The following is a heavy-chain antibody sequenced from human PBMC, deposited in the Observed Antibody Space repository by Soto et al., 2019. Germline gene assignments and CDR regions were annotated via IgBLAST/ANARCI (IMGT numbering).Heavy chain of an antibody. J-gene: IGHJ4*02. CDR1: GFTFSSYS. CDR3: AREWITFGGVIDY. D-gene: IGHD3-16*02. Sequence: GESLKISCAASGFTFSSYSMNWVRQAPGKGLEWVSSISSSSSYIYYADSVKGRFTISRDNAKNSLYLQMNSLRAEDTAVYYCAREWITFGGVIDYWGQGTLVTVSS. V-gene: IGHV3-21*01. CDR2: ISSSSSYI.